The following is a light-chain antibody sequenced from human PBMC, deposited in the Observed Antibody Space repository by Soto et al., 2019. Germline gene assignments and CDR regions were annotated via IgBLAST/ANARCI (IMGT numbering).Light chain of an antibody. CDR2: RVA. V-gene: IGKV3-20*01. Sequence: EVVLTQSPGTLSLSPGEGATLSCRASQSVSNRYFAWYQPKPGQAPRLLIYRVASRATGIPDRFSGSGSGTDFTLTISRLEPEDFAVDYCQQYGNVPLTCGGGTKVEIK. J-gene: IGKJ4*01. CDR3: QQYGNVPLT. CDR1: QSVSNRY.